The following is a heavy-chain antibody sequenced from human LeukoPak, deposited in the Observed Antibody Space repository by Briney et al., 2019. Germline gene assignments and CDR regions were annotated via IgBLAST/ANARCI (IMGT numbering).Heavy chain of an antibody. V-gene: IGHV4-31*03. CDR1: GGSISSGGYY. D-gene: IGHD2-2*02. Sequence: SETLSLTCTVSGGSISSGGYYWSWIRQHPGKGLEWIGYIYYSGSTYYNPSLKSRVTISVDTSKNQFSLKLSSVTAADTAVYYCARGARSRYCSSTSCYTYWYFDLWGRGTLVTVSS. CDR3: ARGARSRYCSSTSCYTYWYFDL. J-gene: IGHJ2*01. CDR2: IYYSGST.